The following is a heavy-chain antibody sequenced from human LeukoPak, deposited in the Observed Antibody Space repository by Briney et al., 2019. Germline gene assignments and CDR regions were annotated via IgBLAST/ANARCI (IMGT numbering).Heavy chain of an antibody. V-gene: IGHV3-23*01. D-gene: IGHD4-17*01. CDR1: GFTFSSYA. CDR2: ISGSGGST. J-gene: IGHJ4*02. CDR3: AKVKYRGTSVTTENFDY. Sequence: GGSLRLSCAASGFTFSSYAMSWVRQAPGEGLEWVSAISGSGGSTYYADSVKGRFTISRDNSKNTLYLQMNSLRAEDTAVYYCAKVKYRGTSVTTENFDYWGQGTLVTISS.